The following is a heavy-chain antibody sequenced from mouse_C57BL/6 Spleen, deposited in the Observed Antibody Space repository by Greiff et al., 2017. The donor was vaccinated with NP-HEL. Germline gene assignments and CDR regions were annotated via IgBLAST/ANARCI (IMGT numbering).Heavy chain of an antibody. Sequence: QVQLQQPGAELVMPGASVKLSCKASGYTFTSYWMHWVKQRPGQGLEWIGEIDPSDSYTNYNQKFKGKSTLTVDKSSSTAYMQLSSLISVDSAVYYCARSDYYGSSAYWGQGTLVTVSA. J-gene: IGHJ3*01. CDR1: GYTFTSYW. CDR2: IDPSDSYT. D-gene: IGHD1-1*01. CDR3: ARSDYYGSSAY. V-gene: IGHV1-69*01.